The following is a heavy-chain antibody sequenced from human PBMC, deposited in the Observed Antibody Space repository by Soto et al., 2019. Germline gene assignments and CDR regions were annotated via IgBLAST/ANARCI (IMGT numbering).Heavy chain of an antibody. CDR1: GFTFSSYW. Sequence: GGSLRLSCAASGFTFSSYWMSWVRQAPGKGLEWVANIKQDGSEKYYVDSVKGRFTISRDNAKNSLYLQMNSLRAEDTAVYYCARQIRYQLLFSRSCWFDPWGQGTLVTVSS. CDR2: IKQDGSEK. CDR3: ARQIRYQLLFSRSCWFDP. D-gene: IGHD2-2*01. J-gene: IGHJ5*02. V-gene: IGHV3-7*05.